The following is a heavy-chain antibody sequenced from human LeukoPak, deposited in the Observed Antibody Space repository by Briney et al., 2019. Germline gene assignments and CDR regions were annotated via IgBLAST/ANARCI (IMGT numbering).Heavy chain of an antibody. CDR1: GFTFNSYW. CDR2: IKQDVNEK. V-gene: IGHV3-7*01. CDR3: ARDSPPDY. J-gene: IGHJ4*02. Sequence: GGSLRLSCAASGFTFNSYWMSWVRQAPGKGLEWVANIKQDVNEKYYVDSVKGRFTISRDNAKNSLYLQMNSLRAEDTAVYYCARDSPPDYWGQGTLVTVSS.